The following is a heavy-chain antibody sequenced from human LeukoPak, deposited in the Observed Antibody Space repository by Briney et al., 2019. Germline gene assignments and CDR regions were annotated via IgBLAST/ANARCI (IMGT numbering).Heavy chain of an antibody. D-gene: IGHD4/OR15-4a*01. Sequence: GSLRLSCAASGFRFGTYWMSWVRQAPGKGLEWVANIKQDGNEKYYVDSVKGRFTISRDNAKNSLDLQMNSLRAEDTAIYYCARDTLGEGEDANYAVYYFDYWGQGTLVTVSS. J-gene: IGHJ4*02. V-gene: IGHV3-7*01. CDR3: ARDTLGEGEDANYAVYYFDY. CDR1: GFRFGTYW. CDR2: IKQDGNEK.